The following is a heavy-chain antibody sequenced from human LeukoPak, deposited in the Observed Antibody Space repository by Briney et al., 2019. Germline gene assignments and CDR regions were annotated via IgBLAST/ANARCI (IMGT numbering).Heavy chain of an antibody. CDR3: ARVGTYGSGSYLSWLDY. Sequence: SDTLSLTCTVSGGSLSRHYWSWIRQPPGKGREWIGYIYYSGSPNDNPSLKSRVTISVDTSKNQFSLKLSSVTAADTAVYYCARVGTYGSGSYLSWLDYWGQGTLVTVSS. V-gene: IGHV4-59*11. J-gene: IGHJ4*02. CDR2: IYYSGSP. D-gene: IGHD3-10*01. CDR1: GGSLSRHY.